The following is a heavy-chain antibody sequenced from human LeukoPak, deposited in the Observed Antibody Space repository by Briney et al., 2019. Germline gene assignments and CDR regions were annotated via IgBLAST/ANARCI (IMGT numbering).Heavy chain of an antibody. CDR1: GFTFSAYW. D-gene: IGHD3/OR15-3a*01. V-gene: IGHV3-74*01. CDR3: ARDLNWLLFDY. Sequence: AGGSLRLSCAASGFTFSAYWMHWVRQAPGKGLVWVSRVKYDGSTTAYADSVKGRFTISRDNTRNILYLEMNGLRVEDTAVYYCARDLNWLLFDYWGQGALVTVSS. J-gene: IGHJ4*02. CDR2: VKYDGSTT.